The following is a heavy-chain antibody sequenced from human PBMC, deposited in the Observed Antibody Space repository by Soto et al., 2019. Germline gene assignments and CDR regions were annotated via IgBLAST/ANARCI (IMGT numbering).Heavy chain of an antibody. CDR2: INEDESEK. Sequence: EVQLVESGGGLVQPGGSLRLSCVASGFTFRSYWMSWVRQAPGKGLEWVANINEDESEKNYVDSVKGRFTISRDNAKNSLYLQMNSLRAEDRAMYFCARGDFYSGDLWGQGTLVTVSP. V-gene: IGHV3-7*05. CDR3: ARGDFYSGDL. J-gene: IGHJ5*02. D-gene: IGHD4-4*01. CDR1: GFTFRSYW.